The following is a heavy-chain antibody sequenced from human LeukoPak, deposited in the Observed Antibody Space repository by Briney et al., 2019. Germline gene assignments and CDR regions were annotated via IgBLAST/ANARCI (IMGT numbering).Heavy chain of an antibody. CDR3: ARGQFWRGSEIRV. D-gene: IGHD1-26*01. Sequence: SETLSLTCSVDGESFSGYYWIWIRQPPGKGLEWIGEINHRGSTNYNPSLKSRVTLSVDTSNRQFSLNVTSMTAADTAMYYCARGQFWRGSEIRVWGQGTLVTVSS. J-gene: IGHJ4*02. CDR1: GESFSGYY. CDR2: INHRGST. V-gene: IGHV4-34*01.